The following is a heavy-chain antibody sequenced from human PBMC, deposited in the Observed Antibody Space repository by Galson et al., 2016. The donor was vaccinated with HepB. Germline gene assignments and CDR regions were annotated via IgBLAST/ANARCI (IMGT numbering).Heavy chain of an antibody. J-gene: IGHJ6*02. Sequence: SLRLSCAASGFTLRSYGVHWVRQAPGKGLEWVSLIWSDGSNKNYADSVKGRFTITSDNSKNTLYLQMNSLRAEDTAVYYCARDRVTAARHFYYGMDVWGQGTPVTVSS. CDR1: GFTLRSYG. CDR3: ARDRVTAARHFYYGMDV. D-gene: IGHD2-2*01. CDR2: IWSDGSNK. V-gene: IGHV3-33*01.